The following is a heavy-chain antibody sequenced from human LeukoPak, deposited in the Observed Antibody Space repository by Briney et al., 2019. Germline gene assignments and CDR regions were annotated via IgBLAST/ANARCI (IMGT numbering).Heavy chain of an antibody. CDR1: GYTFTGYY. D-gene: IGHD1-26*01. CDR2: INPNSGGT. J-gene: IGHJ6*03. CDR3: AREPDLIVGATDYYYYYYMDV. V-gene: IGHV1-2*02. Sequence: GASVKVSCKASGYTFTGYYMHWVRQAPGQGLEWMGWINPNSGGTNYAQKFQGRVTMTRDTSISTAYMELSRLRSDDMAVYYCAREPDLIVGATDYYYYYYMDVWGKGTTVTVSS.